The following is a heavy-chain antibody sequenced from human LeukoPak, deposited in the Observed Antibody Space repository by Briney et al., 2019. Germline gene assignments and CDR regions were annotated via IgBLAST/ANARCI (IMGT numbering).Heavy chain of an antibody. J-gene: IGHJ6*04. V-gene: IGHV3-74*01. CDR2: INSDGRST. CDR1: GFTFSSYW. D-gene: IGHD3-10*01. Sequence: GGSLRLSCAASGFTFSSYWMHWVRQAPGKGLVWVSRINSDGRSTSYADSVKGRFNISRNNAKNTLYLQMNSLRAEDTAVYYCARNLLGLWFGEMDVWGKGTTVTISS. CDR3: ARNLLGLWFGEMDV.